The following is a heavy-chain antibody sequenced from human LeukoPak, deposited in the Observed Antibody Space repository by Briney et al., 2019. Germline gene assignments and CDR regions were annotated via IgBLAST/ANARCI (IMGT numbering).Heavy chain of an antibody. CDR2: ISSSSSYI. D-gene: IGHD5-24*01. CDR3: ARGGDGYNSKGDY. Sequence: GGSLRLSCAASGFTFSSYSMNWVRQAPGKGLGWVSSISSSSSYIYYADSVKGRFTIARDNAKNSLYLQMNSLRAEDTAVYYCARGGDGYNSKGDYWGQGTLVTVSS. CDR1: GFTFSSYS. J-gene: IGHJ4*02. V-gene: IGHV3-21*01.